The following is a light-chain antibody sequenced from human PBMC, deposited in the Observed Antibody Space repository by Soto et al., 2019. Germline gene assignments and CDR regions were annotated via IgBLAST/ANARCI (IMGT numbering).Light chain of an antibody. Sequence: IQMTQSPSTLSGSVGDSFTMXXRASQGISSYLAWYQQKPGKAPKXLIYAASTLQSGVPSRFSGSGSGTDFTLTISCLQSEDFATYYCQQYYSYPLTFGGGTKVDIK. J-gene: IGKJ4*01. V-gene: IGKV1-8*01. CDR1: QGISSY. CDR3: QQYYSYPLT. CDR2: AAS.